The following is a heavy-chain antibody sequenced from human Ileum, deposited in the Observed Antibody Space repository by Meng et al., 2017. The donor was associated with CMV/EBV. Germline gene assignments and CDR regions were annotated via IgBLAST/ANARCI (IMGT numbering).Heavy chain of an antibody. CDR2: VHHSGIT. J-gene: IGHJ4*02. CDR1: GGSFSDYY. D-gene: IGHD4-23*01. V-gene: IGHV4-34*01. Sequence: VQLEQWGAVLLKPSETLSLPCAVYGGSFSDYYWIWIRQSPGKGLEWIGEVHHSGITNYNPSLKSRVTISVDTSKNQFFLKLTSVTAADTGLYYCATNSEDYWGQGTLVTVSS. CDR3: ATNSEDY.